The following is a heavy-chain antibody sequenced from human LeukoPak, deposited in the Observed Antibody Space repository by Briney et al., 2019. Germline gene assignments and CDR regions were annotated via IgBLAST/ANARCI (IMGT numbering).Heavy chain of an antibody. J-gene: IGHJ6*02. CDR3: VRSYYGMDV. CDR2: ITWNGGST. D-gene: IGHD5-24*01. V-gene: IGHV3-43*02. Sequence: GGSLRLSCAASGFTFNDFAMHWVRQAPGKGLEWISLITWNGGSTFYADSMKGRFAISRDNNKNSLYLQMNSLRAEDTAVYYCVRSYYGMDVWGQGTTVSVSS. CDR1: GFTFNDFA.